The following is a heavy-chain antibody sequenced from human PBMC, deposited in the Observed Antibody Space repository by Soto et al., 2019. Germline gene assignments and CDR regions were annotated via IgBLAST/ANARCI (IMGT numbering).Heavy chain of an antibody. Sequence: QVQLQESGPGLVKPSQTLSLTCTVSGGSINSDGYYWSWIRQHPGKGLEWIGYIHYSGNTYYNPSLRSRITISIDTSKNQFSLQLGSVTVADTAVYFCARESLDSSGNFMRHPDAFDVWGQGTGVAVSS. CDR3: ARESLDSSGNFMRHPDAFDV. J-gene: IGHJ3*01. D-gene: IGHD3-22*01. CDR1: GGSINSDGYY. V-gene: IGHV4-31*03. CDR2: IHYSGNT.